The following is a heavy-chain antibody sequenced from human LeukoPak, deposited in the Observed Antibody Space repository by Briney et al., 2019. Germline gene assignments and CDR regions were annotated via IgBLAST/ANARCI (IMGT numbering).Heavy chain of an antibody. CDR3: AKEISGGIQLWFSLGFDY. D-gene: IGHD5-18*01. CDR1: GFTFSSYA. V-gene: IGHV3-23*01. J-gene: IGHJ4*02. Sequence: RGSLRLSCAASGFTFSSYAMSWVRQAPGKGLEWVSAISGSGGSTYYADSVKGRFTISRDNSKNTLYLQMNSLRAEDTAVYYCAKEISGGIQLWFSLGFDYWGQGTLVTVSS. CDR2: ISGSGGST.